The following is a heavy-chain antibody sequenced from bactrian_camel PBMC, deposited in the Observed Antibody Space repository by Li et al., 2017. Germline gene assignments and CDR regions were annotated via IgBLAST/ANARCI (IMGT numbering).Heavy chain of an antibody. CDR2: IWTRGGYT. J-gene: IGHJ4*01. CDR1: GYTPSAKC. CDR3: AAGPPSIDCLSLGWSRENAYSI. V-gene: IGHV3S1*01. Sequence: HVQLVESGGGSVQAGGSLRVSCAGTGYTPSAKCVTWFRQKSENEREGVAAIWTRGGYTYYDSSVKDRFTISEDLNRDTVYLQMNSLKSEDTAMYYCAAGPPSIDCLSLGWSRENAYSIWGQGTQVTVS. D-gene: IGHD2*01.